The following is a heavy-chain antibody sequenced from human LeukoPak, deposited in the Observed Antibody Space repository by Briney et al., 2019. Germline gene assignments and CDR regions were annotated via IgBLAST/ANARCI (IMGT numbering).Heavy chain of an antibody. D-gene: IGHD1-26*01. Sequence: ASVKVSCKASGYTFTSYGISWVRQAPGQGLEWMGWISAYNGNTNYAQKLQGRVTMTTDTSTSTAYMELRSLRSDDTAVYYCARGRGSGSYYTGLDYWGQGTLVTVSS. V-gene: IGHV1-18*01. J-gene: IGHJ4*02. CDR2: ISAYNGNT. CDR1: GYTFTSYG. CDR3: ARGRGSGSYYTGLDY.